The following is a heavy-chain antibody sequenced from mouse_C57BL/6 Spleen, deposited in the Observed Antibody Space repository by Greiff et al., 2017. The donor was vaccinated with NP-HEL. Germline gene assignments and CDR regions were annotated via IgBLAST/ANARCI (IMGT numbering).Heavy chain of an antibody. CDR2: IDPETGGT. D-gene: IGHD2-4*01. J-gene: IGHJ3*01. V-gene: IGHV1-15*01. CDR3: SYDYDVAWFAY. Sequence: QVQLQQSGAELVRPGASVTLSCKASGYTFTDYEMHWVKQTPVHGLEWIGAIDPETGGTAYNQKFKGKAILTADKSSSTAYMELRSLTSEDSAVYYCSYDYDVAWFAYWGQGTLVTVSA. CDR1: GYTFTDYE.